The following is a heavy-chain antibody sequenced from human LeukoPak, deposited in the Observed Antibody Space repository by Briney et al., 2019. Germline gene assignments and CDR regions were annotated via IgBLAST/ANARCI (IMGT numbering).Heavy chain of an antibody. D-gene: IGHD1-1*01. CDR1: GGSISSSSYY. J-gene: IGHJ4*02. CDR3: ARHTSHTIGTGDFDY. CDR2: IYYSGTT. V-gene: IGHV4-39*01. Sequence: SETLSLTCTVSGGSISSSSYYWGWIRQPPGKGLEWIGSIYYSGTTYYNPSRKSRVTISVDTAKNQFSLELSSVTAADTAVYYCARHTSHTIGTGDFDYWGQGTLSPSPQ.